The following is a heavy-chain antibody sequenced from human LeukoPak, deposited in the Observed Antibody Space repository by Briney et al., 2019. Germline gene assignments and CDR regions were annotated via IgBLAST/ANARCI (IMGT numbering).Heavy chain of an antibody. Sequence: SETLSLTCTVSGGSISSYYWSWIRQPAGKGLEWIGRIYTSGSTNYNPSLKSRVTMSVDTSKNQFSLKLGSVTAADTAVYYCARDHYDSSGYSFYGMDVWGQGTTVTVSS. CDR3: ARDHYDSSGYSFYGMDV. V-gene: IGHV4-4*07. CDR1: GGSISSYY. D-gene: IGHD3-22*01. CDR2: IYTSGST. J-gene: IGHJ6*02.